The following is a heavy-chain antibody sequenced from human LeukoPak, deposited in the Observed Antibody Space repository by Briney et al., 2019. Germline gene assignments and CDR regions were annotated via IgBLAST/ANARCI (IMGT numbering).Heavy chain of an antibody. CDR2: MNPGSGDT. D-gene: IGHD3-9*01. Sequence: ASVKVSCKASGYTFTTHDLTWVRQATGQGLEWMGWMNPGSGDTAYAQKFQGRVTMTRDTSMSTAYMELNSLGSEDTAICYCARGLGDYNTDWFPVSGYWGQGTPVTVSS. J-gene: IGHJ4*02. CDR1: GYTFTTHD. V-gene: IGHV1-8*01. CDR3: ARGLGDYNTDWFPVSGY.